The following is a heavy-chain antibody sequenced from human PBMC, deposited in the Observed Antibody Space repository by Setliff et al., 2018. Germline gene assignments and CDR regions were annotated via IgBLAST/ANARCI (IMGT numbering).Heavy chain of an antibody. CDR3: ARMSGFQYMDV. CDR2: IYTSWST. D-gene: IGHD3-3*01. V-gene: IGHV4-4*07. J-gene: IGHJ6*03. CDR1: GGSISSYY. Sequence: SETLSLTCTVSGGSISSYYWSWIRQPAGKGLEWIGQIYTSWSTNYNPSLKSRVTISLDTSNNQFSLSLSSVTAADTAVYYCARMSGFQYMDVWGKGTTVTVSS.